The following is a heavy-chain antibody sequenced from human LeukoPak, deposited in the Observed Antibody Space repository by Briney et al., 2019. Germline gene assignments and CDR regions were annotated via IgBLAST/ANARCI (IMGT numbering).Heavy chain of an antibody. Sequence: PSETLSLTCTQSGRSISSDDYYWNWIRQPAGRGLEWIGRIYTTGNTMYNPSLESRVSMSIDTSKNQVSLKVKSVTAADTAVYYCARGGTLFTFFDSWGQGTLVTVSS. CDR2: IYTTGNT. J-gene: IGHJ4*02. D-gene: IGHD2/OR15-2a*01. CDR3: ARGGTLFTFFDS. V-gene: IGHV4-61*02. CDR1: GRSISSDDYY.